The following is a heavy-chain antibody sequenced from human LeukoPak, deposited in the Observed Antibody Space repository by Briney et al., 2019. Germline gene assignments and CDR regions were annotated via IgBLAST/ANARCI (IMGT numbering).Heavy chain of an antibody. CDR1: GFTFSNYG. CDR2: ISYDGSNK. D-gene: IGHD2-15*01. CDR3: AKGSYCSGGSCYYDPFDY. J-gene: IGHJ4*02. V-gene: IGHV3-30*18. Sequence: GGSLRLSCAASGFTFSNYGIHWVRQAPGKGLEWVAVISYDGSNKYYADSVKGRFTISRDNSKNTLYLQMNSLRAEDTAVYYCAKGSYCSGGSCYYDPFDYWGQGTLVTVSS.